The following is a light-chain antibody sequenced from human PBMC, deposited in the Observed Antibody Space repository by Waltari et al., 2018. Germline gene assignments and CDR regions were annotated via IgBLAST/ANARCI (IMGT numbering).Light chain of an antibody. CDR3: CSYAGSYTSL. CDR1: REDIGTYDY. CDR2: DVF. V-gene: IGLV2-11*01. Sequence: QSALTQPRSVPGSPGQSVTISCTPSREDIGTYDYVPWYQPHPGEAPKLIIHDVFKRPSGVPNRFSGSKSGNTASLTISGLQADDEADYYCCSYAGSYTSLFGGGTKLTVL. J-gene: IGLJ2*01.